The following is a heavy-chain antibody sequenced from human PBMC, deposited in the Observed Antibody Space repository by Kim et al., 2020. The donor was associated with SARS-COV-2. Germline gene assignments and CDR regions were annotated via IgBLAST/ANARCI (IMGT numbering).Heavy chain of an antibody. Sequence: SLKSRVNMSVDTTNNQFSLKLSSVTAADTAVYYCAREEDTAMVTLNWFDPWGQGTLVTVSS. CDR3: AREEDTAMVTLNWFDP. V-gene: IGHV4-4*08. J-gene: IGHJ5*02. D-gene: IGHD5-18*01.